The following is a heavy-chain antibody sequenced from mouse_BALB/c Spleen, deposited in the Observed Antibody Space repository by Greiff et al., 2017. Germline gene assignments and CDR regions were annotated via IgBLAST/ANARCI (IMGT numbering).Heavy chain of an antibody. CDR3: ASYDYGGFAY. J-gene: IGHJ3*01. CDR2: IDPANGNT. D-gene: IGHD2-4*01. V-gene: IGHV14-3*02. Sequence: VQLKQSGAELVKPGASVKLSCTASGFNIKDTYMHWVKQRPEQGLEWIGRIDPANGNTKYDPKFQGKATITADTSSNTAYLQLSSLTSEDTAVYYCASYDYGGFAYWGQGTLVTVSA. CDR1: GFNIKDTY.